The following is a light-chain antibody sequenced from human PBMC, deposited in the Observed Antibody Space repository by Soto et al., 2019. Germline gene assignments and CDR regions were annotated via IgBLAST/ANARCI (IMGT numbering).Light chain of an antibody. CDR1: QSLLHSNGYND. Sequence: DIVMTQSPLSLPVTPGESASISCRSSQSLLHSNGYNDFDWYLQKPGQSPQLLIDLGSNRASGVPDRFSGSGSGTDFTLKISRVEAEDVGVYYCMHALQTPLTFGQGTRLEIK. V-gene: IGKV2-28*01. J-gene: IGKJ5*01. CDR3: MHALQTPLT. CDR2: LGS.